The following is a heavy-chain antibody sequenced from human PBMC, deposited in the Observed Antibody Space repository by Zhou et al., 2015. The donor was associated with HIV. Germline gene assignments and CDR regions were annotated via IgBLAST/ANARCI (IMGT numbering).Heavy chain of an antibody. CDR1: GGTFSSYA. Sequence: QVQLVQSGAEVKKPGSSVKVSCKASGGTFSSYAISWVRQAPGQGLEWMGGIIPIFGTANYAQKFQGRVTITADESTSTAYMELSSLRSEDTAVYYCARGARDVTMVRGVTYYYYGMDVWGQGTTGHRLL. V-gene: IGHV1-69*01. CDR3: ARGARDVTMVRGVTYYYYGMDV. J-gene: IGHJ6*02. CDR2: IIPIFGTA. D-gene: IGHD3-10*01.